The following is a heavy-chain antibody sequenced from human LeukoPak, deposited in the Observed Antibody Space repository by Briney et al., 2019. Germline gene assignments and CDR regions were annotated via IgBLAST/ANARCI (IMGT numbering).Heavy chain of an antibody. CDR3: AREGYDFWSGYPPFDY. CDR1: GFTFSSYS. Sequence: GGSLRLSCAASGFTFSSYSMNWVRQAPGQGLEWVSSISSSSSYIYYADSVKGRFTISRDNAKNSLYLQMNSLRAEDTAVYYCAREGYDFWSGYPPFDYWGQGTLVTVSS. CDR2: ISSSSSYI. D-gene: IGHD3-3*01. J-gene: IGHJ4*02. V-gene: IGHV3-21*01.